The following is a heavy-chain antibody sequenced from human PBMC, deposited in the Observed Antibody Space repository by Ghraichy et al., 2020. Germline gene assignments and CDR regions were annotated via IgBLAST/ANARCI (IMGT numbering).Heavy chain of an antibody. CDR2: IYHSGST. J-gene: IGHJ4*02. V-gene: IGHV4-4*02. D-gene: IGHD3-16*02. Sequence: SETLSLTCAVSGGSISSSNWWSWVRQPPGKGLEWIGEIYHSGSTNYNPSLKSRVTISVDKYKNQFSLKLSSVTAADTAVYYCARMLDYDYVWGSYRRYFDYWGQGTLVTVSS. CDR1: GGSISSSNW. CDR3: ARMLDYDYVWGSYRRYFDY.